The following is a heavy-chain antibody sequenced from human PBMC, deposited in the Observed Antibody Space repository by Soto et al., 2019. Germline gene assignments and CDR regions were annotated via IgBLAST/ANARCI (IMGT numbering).Heavy chain of an antibody. Sequence: EVQLVESGGGLVQPGGSLRLSCAASEFTFDKYYMTWVRQAPGKGPEWVTNIKPDGSEQYYVDSVKGRFTISRDNANNSLYLQMNSLRAEDTAVYFCARGQQVSTIRGVQGFDYWGQGTLVTVSS. CDR2: IKPDGSEQ. CDR1: EFTFDKYY. V-gene: IGHV3-7*01. J-gene: IGHJ4*02. D-gene: IGHD3-10*01. CDR3: ARGQQVSTIRGVQGFDY.